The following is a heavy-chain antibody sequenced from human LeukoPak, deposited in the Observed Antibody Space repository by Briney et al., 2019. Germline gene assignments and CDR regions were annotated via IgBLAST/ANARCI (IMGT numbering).Heavy chain of an antibody. CDR3: AREGQQLKHFDY. V-gene: IGHV1-46*01. D-gene: IGHD1-1*01. J-gene: IGHJ4*02. CDR2: INPSGGST. Sequence: ASVKVSCKASGGTFSSYAISWVRQAPGLGLEWMGIINPSGGSTSYAQKFQGRVTTTRDTSTSTVYIELSSLRSEDTAVYYCAREGQQLKHFDYWGQGTLVTVSS. CDR1: GGTFSSYA.